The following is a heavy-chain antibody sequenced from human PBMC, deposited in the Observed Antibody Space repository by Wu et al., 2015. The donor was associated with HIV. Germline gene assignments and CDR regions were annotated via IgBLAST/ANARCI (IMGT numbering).Heavy chain of an antibody. CDR2: INPSGGST. D-gene: IGHD3-16*02. Sequence: QVQLVQSGAEVKKPGASVKVSCKASGYTFTNYYVHWVRQAPGQGLEWMGIINPSGGSTSYAQKFQGRVTMTRDTSTSTVYMELSTLRSEDTAVYYCARARLPVWGSYRYSPRLTTWGQGTLV. CDR1: GYTFTNYY. J-gene: IGHJ4*02. CDR3: ARARLPVWGSYRYSPRLTT. V-gene: IGHV1-46*03.